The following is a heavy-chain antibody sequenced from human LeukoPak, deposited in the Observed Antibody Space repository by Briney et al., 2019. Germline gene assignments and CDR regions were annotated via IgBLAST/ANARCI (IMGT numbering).Heavy chain of an antibody. V-gene: IGHV4-30-2*01. CDR3: ASAPEYPSWFDP. CDR2: IYHSGST. D-gene: IGHD2-2*01. J-gene: IGHJ5*02. CDR1: GGSISSGGYS. Sequence: SETLSLTCAVSGGSISSGGYSWSWIRQPPGKGLEWIGYIYHSGSTYYNPSLKSRVTISVDRSKNQFSLKLSSVTAADTAVYYCASAPEYPSWFDPGGQGTLVTVSS.